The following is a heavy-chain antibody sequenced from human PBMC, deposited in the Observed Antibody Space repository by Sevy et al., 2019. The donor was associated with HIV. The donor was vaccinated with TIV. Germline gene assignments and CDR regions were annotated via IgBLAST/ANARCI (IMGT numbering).Heavy chain of an antibody. Sequence: ASVMVSCKASGGTFSSYAISWVRQAPGQGLEWMGGIIPIFGTANYAQKFQGRVTITADESTSTAYMELSSLRSEDTAVYYCARVVAVAGIAYYYGMDVWGQGTTVTVSS. CDR1: GGTFSSYA. CDR2: IIPIFGTA. V-gene: IGHV1-69*13. D-gene: IGHD6-19*01. CDR3: ARVVAVAGIAYYYGMDV. J-gene: IGHJ6*02.